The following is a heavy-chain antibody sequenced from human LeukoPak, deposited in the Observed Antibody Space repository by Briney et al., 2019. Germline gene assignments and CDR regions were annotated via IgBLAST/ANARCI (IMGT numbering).Heavy chain of an antibody. V-gene: IGHV4-34*01. D-gene: IGHD1-26*01. CDR3: ARSNNIVGATYFDY. CDR1: GGSFSGYY. CDR2: INHSGST. J-gene: IGHJ4*02. Sequence: SETLSLTCAVYGGSFSGYYWSWIRQPPGKGLEWIGEINHSGSTNYNPSLKSRVTISVDTSKNQFSLKLSSVTAADTAVYYCARSNNIVGATYFDYWGQGTLVTVSS.